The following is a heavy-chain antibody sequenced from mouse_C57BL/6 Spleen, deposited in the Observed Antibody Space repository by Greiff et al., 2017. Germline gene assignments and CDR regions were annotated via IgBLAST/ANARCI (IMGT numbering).Heavy chain of an antibody. J-gene: IGHJ3*01. CDR2: IDPSDSET. CDR3: ARERYYGSSPFAY. D-gene: IGHD1-1*01. V-gene: IGHV1-52*01. Sequence: VQLQQSGAELVRPGSSVKLSCKASGYTFTSYWMHWVKQRPIQGLEWIGNIDPSDSETHYNQKFKDKATLTVDKSSSTAYMQLSSLTSEDSAVYYCARERYYGSSPFAYWGQGTLVTVSA. CDR1: GYTFTSYW.